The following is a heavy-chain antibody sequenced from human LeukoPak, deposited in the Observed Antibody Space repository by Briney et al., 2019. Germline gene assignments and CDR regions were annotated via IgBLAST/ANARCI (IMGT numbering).Heavy chain of an antibody. J-gene: IGHJ6*03. CDR1: GFTFSSYS. CDR2: VNWNGDNT. D-gene: IGHD1-1*01. CDR3: TRLDNPNYYSYYMDV. Sequence: GGSLRLSCAASGFTFSSYSMNWVRQAPGKGLEWVSGVNWNGDNTGYADSVKGRFTISRDNGKNSLYLQMNSLSADDTALYYCTRLDNPNYYSYYMDVWGKGTTVTVSS. V-gene: IGHV3-20*04.